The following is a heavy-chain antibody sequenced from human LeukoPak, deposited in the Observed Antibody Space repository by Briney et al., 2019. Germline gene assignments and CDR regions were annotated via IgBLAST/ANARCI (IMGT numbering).Heavy chain of an antibody. V-gene: IGHV1-2*02. Sequence: ASVKVSCKASGYTFTGYYMHWVRQAPGQGLEWMGWINPSSGGTNYAQKFQGRVTMTRDTSISTPYMELSRLRSEDTAVYYCARNGGRTDAFVIWGQGTMVTVSS. CDR1: GYTFTGYY. D-gene: IGHD3-16*01. CDR2: INPSSGGT. J-gene: IGHJ3*02. CDR3: ARNGGRTDAFVI.